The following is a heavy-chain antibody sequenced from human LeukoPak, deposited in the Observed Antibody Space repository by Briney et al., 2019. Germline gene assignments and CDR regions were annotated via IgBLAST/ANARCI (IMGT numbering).Heavy chain of an antibody. D-gene: IGHD2-15*01. CDR1: GGSISSYY. CDR2: IHTSGST. CDR3: AKGPVVTFDI. J-gene: IGHJ3*02. V-gene: IGHV4-4*07. Sequence: PSETLSLTCTVSGGSISSYYWSWIRQPAGKGLEWIGRIHTSGSTNYNPSLKSRVTMSGDTSKNQFSLKLSSVTAADTAVYYCAKGPVVTFDIWGQGTMVTVSS.